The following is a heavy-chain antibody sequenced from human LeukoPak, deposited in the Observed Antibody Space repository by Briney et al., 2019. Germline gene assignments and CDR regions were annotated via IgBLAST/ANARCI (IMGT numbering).Heavy chain of an antibody. Sequence: GGSLRLSCAASGFTFSNYWMNWVRQAPGKGLEWVANIKQDGSEKCYVDSVKGRFTISRDNTKNSLYLQMSSLGAEDTAVYYCARTRIQLWLSIAAAGYGMDVWGQGTTVTVSS. J-gene: IGHJ6*02. CDR2: IKQDGSEK. CDR3: ARTRIQLWLSIAAAGYGMDV. D-gene: IGHD6-13*01. CDR1: GFTFSNYW. V-gene: IGHV3-7*01.